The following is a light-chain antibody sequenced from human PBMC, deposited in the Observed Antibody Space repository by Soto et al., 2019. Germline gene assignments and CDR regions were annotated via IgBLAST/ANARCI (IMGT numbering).Light chain of an antibody. CDR3: QQYDDLPYT. V-gene: IGKV1-33*01. CDR1: QDINKF. Sequence: DIQMTQSPSSLSASVGDRVSIACQASQDINKFLSWFQLKPGKAPKLLIYDASTLEAGVPSRFSGGGSVTDFTFTISSLQPEDIATYFCQQYDDLPYTFGQGTKLEIK. J-gene: IGKJ2*01. CDR2: DAS.